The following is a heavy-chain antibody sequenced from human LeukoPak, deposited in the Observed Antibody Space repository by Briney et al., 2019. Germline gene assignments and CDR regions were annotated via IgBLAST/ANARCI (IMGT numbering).Heavy chain of an antibody. CDR3: AKGDYDFWKPIDY. D-gene: IGHD3-3*01. CDR2: ISWDGGST. Sequence: GGSLRLSCAASGFTFDDYAMHWVRQAPGKGLEWVSLISWDGGSTYYADSVKGRFTISRDNSKNSLYLQMNSLRAEDTALYYCAKGDYDFWKPIDYWGQGTLVTVSS. V-gene: IGHV3-43D*03. CDR1: GFTFDDYA. J-gene: IGHJ4*02.